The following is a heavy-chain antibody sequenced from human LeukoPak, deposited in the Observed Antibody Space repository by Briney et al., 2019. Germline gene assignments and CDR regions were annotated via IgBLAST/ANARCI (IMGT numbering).Heavy chain of an antibody. D-gene: IGHD4-23*01. CDR3: ARDRDTYGGIGGVDP. Sequence: SQTLSLTCTVSGGSISSGGYYWSWIRQPPGKGLEWIGYIYHSGSTYYNPSLKSRATISVDRSKNQFSLKLSSVTAADTAVYYCARDRDTYGGIGGVDPWGQGTLVTVSS. V-gene: IGHV4-30-2*01. CDR2: IYHSGST. J-gene: IGHJ5*02. CDR1: GGSISSGGYY.